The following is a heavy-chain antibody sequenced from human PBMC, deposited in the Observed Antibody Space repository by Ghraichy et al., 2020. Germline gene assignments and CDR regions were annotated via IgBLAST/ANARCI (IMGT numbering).Heavy chain of an antibody. CDR1: GGSFSNYY. CDR2: INHSGNT. D-gene: IGHD3-10*01. CDR3: ARGWALGWFDP. V-gene: IGHV4-34*01. Sequence: SETLSLTCAVYGGSFSNYYWSWIRQPPGKGLEWIGEINHSGNTNYNPSLKSRVTISVDTSKNQFSLRLSSVTAADTAVYYCARGWALGWFDPWGQGALVTVSS. J-gene: IGHJ5*02.